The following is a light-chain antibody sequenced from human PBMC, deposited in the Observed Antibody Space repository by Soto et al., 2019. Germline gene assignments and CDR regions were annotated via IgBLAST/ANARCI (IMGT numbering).Light chain of an antibody. J-gene: IGKJ1*01. CDR2: SAS. V-gene: IGKV3-15*01. CDR3: QQYNDWPPSWT. Sequence: EIVLTQSPASLSVSPGERATLSCRASQSISANLAWYQQKPAQAPRLLIHSASTRATGIPARFSGSGSGREFTRTISSLQSEDFAVYYCQQYNDWPPSWTFGQGTKVDSK. CDR1: QSISAN.